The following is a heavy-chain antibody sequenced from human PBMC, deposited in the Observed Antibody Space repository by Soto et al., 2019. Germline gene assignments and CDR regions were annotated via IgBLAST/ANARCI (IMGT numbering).Heavy chain of an antibody. V-gene: IGHV4-39*07. J-gene: IGHJ4*02. Sequence: TSETLSLTCTVSGGSISSSSCYWGWIRPPPGKGLEWIGYIYYSGSTNYNPSLKSRVTISTDTSKNQFSLKLSSVTAADTAVYYCARGQGLQGPYYFDYWGQGTLVTVSS. CDR2: IYYSGST. D-gene: IGHD4-4*01. CDR1: GGSISSSSCY. CDR3: ARGQGLQGPYYFDY.